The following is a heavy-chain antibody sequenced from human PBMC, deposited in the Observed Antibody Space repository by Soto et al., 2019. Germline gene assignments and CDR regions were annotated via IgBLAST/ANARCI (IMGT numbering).Heavy chain of an antibody. CDR2: IDFNGNT. CDR1: VWARNNRRHY. V-gene: IGHV4-39*01. D-gene: IGHD3-10*01. Sequence: SETLSLTCNFSVWARNNRRHYWCFIREPPGKGLEWIGTIDFNGNTRYNPSLGSRVTVFAESNKNQFYLRLASVTAADTSVYYCARHNSQNYGRSSWEYWGMGLMVTVSS. J-gene: IGHJ4*02. CDR3: ARHNSQNYGRSSWEY.